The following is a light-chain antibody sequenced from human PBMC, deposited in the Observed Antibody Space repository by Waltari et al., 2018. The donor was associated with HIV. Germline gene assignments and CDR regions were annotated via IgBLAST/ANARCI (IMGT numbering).Light chain of an antibody. Sequence: QSALTQPPSASGSPGQSVTISCTGTSSDVGGYNYVSWYQQHPGKAPIYIIYEVTKRPSGFPDRFSGSKSGNTASLTVSGLQAEDDADYYCSSYAGSNWVFGGGTKLTVL. CDR3: SSYAGSNWV. CDR2: EVT. J-gene: IGLJ3*02. CDR1: SSDVGGYNY. V-gene: IGLV2-8*01.